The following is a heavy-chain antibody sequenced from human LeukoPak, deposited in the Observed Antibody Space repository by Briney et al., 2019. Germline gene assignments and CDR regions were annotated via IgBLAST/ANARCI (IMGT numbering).Heavy chain of an antibody. Sequence: SVKVSCKASGGTVTNFAISWVRQAPGQGLEWVGGVIPLYGTSSYAQKFQGRVTITADDSTSTVYMELTSLRSGDTAVYYCARDQAARRNWNDGGDGFDPWGQGTLVTVSS. D-gene: IGHD1-1*01. CDR1: GGTVTNFA. J-gene: IGHJ5*02. CDR2: VIPLYGTS. V-gene: IGHV1-69*13. CDR3: ARDQAARRNWNDGGDGFDP.